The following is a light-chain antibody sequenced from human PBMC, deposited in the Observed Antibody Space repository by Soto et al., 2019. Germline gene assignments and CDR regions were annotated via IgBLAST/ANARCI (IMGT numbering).Light chain of an antibody. CDR1: SGSVSTGYH. CDR2: STN. CDR3: VLYMGGGSYV. V-gene: IGLV8-61*01. J-gene: IGLJ1*01. Sequence: QSVVTQEPSFSVSPGGTVTLTCGLTSGSVSTGYHPSWYQQTPGHAPRTLIYSTNTRSSGVPDLFSGSIVGNKSALTIAGAQADDESYYYCVLYMGGGSYVFGTGTKVTVL.